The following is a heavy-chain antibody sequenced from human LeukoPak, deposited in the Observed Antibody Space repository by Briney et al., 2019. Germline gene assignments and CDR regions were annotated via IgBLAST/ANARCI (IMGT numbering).Heavy chain of an antibody. CDR3: ARHDSLGYCSGGSCYPDY. V-gene: IGHV5-51*01. CDR1: GYSFTSYW. J-gene: IGHJ4*02. CDR2: IYPGDSDT. D-gene: IGHD2-15*01. Sequence: GESLKISRKGSGYSFTSYWIGWVRQMPGKGLEWMGIIYPGDSDTRYSPSFQGQVTISADKSISTAYLQWSSLKASDTAMYYCARHDSLGYCSGGSCYPDYWGQGTLVTVSS.